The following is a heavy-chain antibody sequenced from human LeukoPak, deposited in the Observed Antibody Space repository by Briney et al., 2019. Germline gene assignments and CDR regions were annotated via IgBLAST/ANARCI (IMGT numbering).Heavy chain of an antibody. Sequence: SQTLSLTCAIPGDSVSSNSVTWNWIRQSPSRGLEWLGRTYYRSTWYNDYAVSVRGRITVNPDTSKNQFSLHLNSVTPEDTAVYYCARRLTQYDCFDPWGQGILVTVSS. J-gene: IGHJ5*02. D-gene: IGHD2-2*01. CDR2: TYYRSTWYN. CDR1: GDSVSSNSVT. CDR3: ARRLTQYDCFDP. V-gene: IGHV6-1*01.